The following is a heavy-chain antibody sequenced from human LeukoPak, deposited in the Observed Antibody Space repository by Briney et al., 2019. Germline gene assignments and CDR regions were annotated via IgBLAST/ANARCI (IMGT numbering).Heavy chain of an antibody. J-gene: IGHJ4*02. D-gene: IGHD3-3*01. CDR2: ISSSSSYI. Sequence: PGGSLRLSCAASGFTFSSYSMNWVRQAPGKGLEWVSSISSSSSYIYYANSVKGRFTISRDNAKDSLYLQMNSLRAEDTAVYYCARGSEWSNGVSDYWGQGALVTVSS. CDR1: GFTFSSYS. V-gene: IGHV3-21*01. CDR3: ARGSEWSNGVSDY.